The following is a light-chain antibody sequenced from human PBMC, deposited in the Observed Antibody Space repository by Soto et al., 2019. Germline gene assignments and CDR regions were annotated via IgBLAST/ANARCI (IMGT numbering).Light chain of an antibody. CDR1: QSVLYSSNNKNY. CDR2: WAS. CDR3: HQYYITPLA. V-gene: IGKV4-1*01. Sequence: DIVMTQSPDSLAVSLGERATINCRSSQSVLYSSNNKNYLAWYQQKPGQPPKLLIYWASTRESGVPDRFSGGGSGTDFTLTISSLQAEDVAVYYCHQYYITPLAFGPGTKVDIK. J-gene: IGKJ3*01.